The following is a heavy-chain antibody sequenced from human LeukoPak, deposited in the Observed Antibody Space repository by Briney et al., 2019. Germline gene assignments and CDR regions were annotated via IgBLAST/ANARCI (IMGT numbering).Heavy chain of an antibody. D-gene: IGHD3-10*01. CDR1: GFTFNNYA. CDR2: ISGSGGST. V-gene: IGHV3-23*01. J-gene: IGHJ5*02. Sequence: GGSLRLSCAASGFTFNNYAMSWVRQAPGKGLEWVPAISGSGGSTYYADSVKGRFTISRDNSKNTLYLQMNSLRAEDTAVYYCAKDYYYGSGTPPNWFDPWGQGTLVTVSS. CDR3: AKDYYYGSGTPPNWFDP.